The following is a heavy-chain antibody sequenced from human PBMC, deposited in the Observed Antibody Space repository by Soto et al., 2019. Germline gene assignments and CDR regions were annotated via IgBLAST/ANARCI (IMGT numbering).Heavy chain of an antibody. CDR1: GYSFSTYC. Sequence: PGESLKISCEASGYSFSTYCIGWVRQMPGKGLEWVGLIYAANSETRYSPCFHGQVTLSVDKSINTAYLQWSSLNASDTAIYYCGRHSPTPAHSGYLGPLGQGTLVTVSS. J-gene: IGHJ5*02. CDR2: IYAANSET. CDR3: GRHSPTPAHSGYLGP. V-gene: IGHV5-51*01. D-gene: IGHD2-15*01.